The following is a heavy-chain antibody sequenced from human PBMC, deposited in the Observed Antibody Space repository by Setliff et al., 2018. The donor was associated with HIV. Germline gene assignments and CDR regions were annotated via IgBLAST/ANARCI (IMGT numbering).Heavy chain of an antibody. V-gene: IGHV1-69*13. CDR3: AAGYCGGDCYSRQSYFDY. Sequence: SVKVSCKASGGTFSSHAISWVRQAPGQGLEWVGGIIPIFGTANYAQKFQGRVTITADESTSTAYMELSSLRSEDTAVYYCAAGYCGGDCYSRQSYFDYWGQGTLVTVSS. CDR1: GGTFSSHA. CDR2: IIPIFGTA. D-gene: IGHD2-21*02. J-gene: IGHJ4*02.